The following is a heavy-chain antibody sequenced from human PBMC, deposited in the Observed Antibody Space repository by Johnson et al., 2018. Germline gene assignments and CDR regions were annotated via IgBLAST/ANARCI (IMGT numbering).Heavy chain of an antibody. V-gene: IGHV3-9*01. CDR3: ASEMGILRANSYYYGMDV. CDR2: ISWNSGSI. CDR1: GFTFDDYA. J-gene: IGHJ6*02. D-gene: IGHD4-17*01. Sequence: VQLVQSGGGLLQPGRSLRLSCAGSGFTFDDYAMHWVRQAPGKGLEWVSGISWNSGSIDYADSVKGLFTISRDNSKNRLYLQMNSLRAEDTAVYYCASEMGILRANSYYYGMDVWGQGTTVTVSS.